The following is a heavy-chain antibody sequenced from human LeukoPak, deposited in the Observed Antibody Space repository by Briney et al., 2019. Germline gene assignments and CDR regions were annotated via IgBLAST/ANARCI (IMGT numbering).Heavy chain of an antibody. CDR3: ARGLVAAAGTKRGNWFDP. CDR1: GYTFTSYD. CDR2: INPNSGGT. Sequence: GASVKVSCKASGYTFTSYDINWVRQATGQGLEWMGRINPNSGGTNYAQKFQGRVTMTRDTSISTAYMELSRLRSDDTAVYYCARGLVAAAGTKRGNWFDPWGQGTLVTVSS. J-gene: IGHJ5*02. V-gene: IGHV1-2*06. D-gene: IGHD6-13*01.